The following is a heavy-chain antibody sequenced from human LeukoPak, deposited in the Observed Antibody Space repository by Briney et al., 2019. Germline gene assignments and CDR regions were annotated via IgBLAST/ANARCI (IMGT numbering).Heavy chain of an antibody. CDR1: GYTFTSYD. D-gene: IGHD3-22*01. CDR3: AKWLLGGLITMIVVAACDAFDI. Sequence: ASVKVSCKASGYTFTSYDINWVRQATGQGLEWMGWMNPNSGNTGYAQKFQGRVTMTRNTSISTAYMELSSLRAEDTAVYYCAKWLLGGLITMIVVAACDAFDIWGQGTMVTVSS. CDR2: MNPNSGNT. J-gene: IGHJ3*02. V-gene: IGHV1-8*01.